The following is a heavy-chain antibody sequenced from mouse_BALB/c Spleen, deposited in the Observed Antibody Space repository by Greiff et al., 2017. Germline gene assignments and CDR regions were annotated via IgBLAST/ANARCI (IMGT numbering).Heavy chain of an antibody. CDR3: ARFDGYYAFAY. D-gene: IGHD2-3*01. CDR2: ISSGGST. Sequence: EVKLVESGGGLVKPGGSLKLSCAASGFTFSSYAMSWVRQTPEKRLEWVASISSGGSTYYPDSVKGRFTISRDNARNILYLQMSSLRSEDTAMYYCARFDGYYAFAYWGQGTLVTVSA. V-gene: IGHV5-6-5*01. CDR1: GFTFSSYA. J-gene: IGHJ3*01.